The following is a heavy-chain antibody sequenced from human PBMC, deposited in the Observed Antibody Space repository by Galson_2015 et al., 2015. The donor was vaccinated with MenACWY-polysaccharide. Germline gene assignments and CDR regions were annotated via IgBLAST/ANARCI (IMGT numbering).Heavy chain of an antibody. CDR1: GFILTTYS. CDR2: ISSSGATI. J-gene: IGHJ4*02. CDR3: ARGLSTRWGRDF. Sequence: SLRLSCATSGFILTTYSMHWVRQIPGKGLEWISYISSSGATIYYADSVKGRFTIPRDNAKNSLYLQMTSLRAEDTAVYYCARGLSTRWGRDFWGQGTLVTVSS. V-gene: IGHV3-48*03. D-gene: IGHD2/OR15-2a*01.